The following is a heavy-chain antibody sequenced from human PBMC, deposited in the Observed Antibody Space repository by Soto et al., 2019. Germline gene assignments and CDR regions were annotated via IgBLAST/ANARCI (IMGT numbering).Heavy chain of an antibody. D-gene: IGHD5-18*01. Sequence: PGGSLRLSCAASGFTFTSYAMTWVRQAPGKGLEWLSTISGRGASTYDTDSVKGRFTISRDNSKNMLYLQLNSLRAEDTAVYYCAKAGRGYSYSYYYDCWGQGTLVTVSS. CDR2: ISGRGAST. CDR1: GFTFTSYA. CDR3: AKAGRGYSYSYYYDC. V-gene: IGHV3-23*01. J-gene: IGHJ4*02.